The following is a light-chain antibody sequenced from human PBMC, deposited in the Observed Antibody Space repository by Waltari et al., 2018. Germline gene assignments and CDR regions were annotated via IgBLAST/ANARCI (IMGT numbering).Light chain of an antibody. J-gene: IGLJ3*02. V-gene: IGLV2-14*01. Sequence: QSALTQPASASGSPGQSITIPCTGSSSDVGGYDYVSGYQQHPGKAPKLMIYDVSNRPSGVSNRFSGSKSGNMASLTISGLQAEDEADYYCTSYTSRKTRVFGGGTKVTVL. CDR3: TSYTSRKTRV. CDR2: DVS. CDR1: SSDVGGYDY.